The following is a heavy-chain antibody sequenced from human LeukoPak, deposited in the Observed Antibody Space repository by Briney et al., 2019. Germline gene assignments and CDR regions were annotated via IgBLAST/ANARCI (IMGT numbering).Heavy chain of an antibody. V-gene: IGHV7-4-1*02. CDR3: ARIRAPSSFGQRESDY. CDR1: GYIFTNNA. Sequence: ASVKVSCKASGYIFTNNAMNWVRQAPGEALEWKGWINTNTRNPTYAQGFTGRFVFSLDTSVSTAYLQISSLKAEDTAVYYCARIRAPSSFGQRESDYWGQGTLVTVSS. J-gene: IGHJ4*02. D-gene: IGHD3-3*02. CDR2: INTNTRNP.